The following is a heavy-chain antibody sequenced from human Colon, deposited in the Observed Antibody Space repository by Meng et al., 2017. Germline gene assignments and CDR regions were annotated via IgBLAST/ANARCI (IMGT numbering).Heavy chain of an antibody. D-gene: IGHD3-10*01. CDR3: ARDGNTYYYGSGSSQGDY. CDR1: GLTLSIYS. V-gene: IGHV3-7*01. J-gene: IGHJ4*02. CDR2: IKQDGSEK. Sequence: GGSLRLSCVASGLTLSIYSMSWVRQAPGKGLEWVANIKQDGSEKYYVDAVKGRFTISRDNAKNSLYLQMNSLRAEDTAVYYCARDGNTYYYGSGSSQGDYWGQGTLVTVSS.